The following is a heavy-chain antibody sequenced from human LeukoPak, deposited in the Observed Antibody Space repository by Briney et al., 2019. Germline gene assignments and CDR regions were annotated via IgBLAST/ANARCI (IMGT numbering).Heavy chain of an antibody. D-gene: IGHD4-23*01. CDR1: GGSISSSSYY. CDR2: IYYSGST. Sequence: SETLSLTCTVSGGSISSSSYYWGWIRQPPGKGLEWIGSIYYSGSTYYNPSLKSRVTISVDTSKNQSSLKLSSVTAADTAVYYCARPVGYFDYWGQGTLVTVSS. CDR3: ARPVGYFDY. V-gene: IGHV4-39*01. J-gene: IGHJ4*02.